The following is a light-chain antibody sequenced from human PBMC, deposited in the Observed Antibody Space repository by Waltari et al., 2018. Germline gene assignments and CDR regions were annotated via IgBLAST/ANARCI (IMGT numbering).Light chain of an antibody. Sequence: DIVMTQSPLSLPVTPGAPASISCRSSQSLLHSNGYNYLDWYLQKPGQSPQLLIYLGSNRASGVPDRFSGSGSGTDFTLKISRVEAEDVGAYYCMQALQTALTFGGGTKVEIK. CDR1: QSLLHSNGYNY. J-gene: IGKJ4*01. CDR2: LGS. V-gene: IGKV2-28*01. CDR3: MQALQTALT.